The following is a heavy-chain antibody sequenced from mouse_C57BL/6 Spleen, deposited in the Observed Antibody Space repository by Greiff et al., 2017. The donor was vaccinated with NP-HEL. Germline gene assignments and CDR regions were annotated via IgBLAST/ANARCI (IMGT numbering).Heavy chain of an antibody. J-gene: IGHJ2*01. V-gene: IGHV5-4*01. Sequence: EVQLVESGGGLVKPGGSLKLSCAASGYTFSSYAMSWVRQTPEKRLEWVATISDGGSYTYYPDNVKGRFTISRDNAKNNLYLQMSHLKSEDTAMYDSAREEEYGKHSFDYWGQGTTLTVSS. CDR2: ISDGGSYT. D-gene: IGHD2-10*02. CDR1: GYTFSSYA. CDR3: AREEEYGKHSFDY.